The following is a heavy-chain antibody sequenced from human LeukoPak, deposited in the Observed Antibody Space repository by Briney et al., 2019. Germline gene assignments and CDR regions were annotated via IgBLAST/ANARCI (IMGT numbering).Heavy chain of an antibody. D-gene: IGHD2-8*01. CDR2: IYHTGSA. CDR3: AGYCTSYTWILRGFDY. J-gene: IGHJ4*02. CDR1: GYSFTSGHY. V-gene: IGHV4-38-2*01. Sequence: SETLSLTCSVSGYSFTSGHYWGWIRQPPGKGLEWIANIYHTGSAHYNPSLKSRVTISVDTSKNQFSLKLSSVTAADTAVYYCAGYCTSYTWILRGFDYWGQGALVTVSS.